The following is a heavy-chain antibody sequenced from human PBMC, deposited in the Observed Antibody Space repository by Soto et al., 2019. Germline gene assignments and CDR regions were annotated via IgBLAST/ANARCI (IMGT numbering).Heavy chain of an antibody. D-gene: IGHD4-17*01. V-gene: IGHV1-69*13. CDR1: GGTFSSYA. CDR3: ARLDYGGGIDY. Sequence: GASVKVSCKASGGTFSSYAISWARQAPGQGLEWMGGIIPIFGTANYAQKFQGRVTITADESTSTAYMELSSLRSEDTAVYYCARLDYGGGIDYWGQGTLVTVSS. CDR2: IIPIFGTA. J-gene: IGHJ4*02.